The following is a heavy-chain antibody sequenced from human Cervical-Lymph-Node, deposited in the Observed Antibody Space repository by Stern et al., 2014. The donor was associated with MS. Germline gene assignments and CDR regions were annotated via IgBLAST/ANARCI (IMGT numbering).Heavy chain of an antibody. CDR2: IYYRGRN. J-gene: IGHJ6*02. CDR1: GGSVSSSSFY. D-gene: IGHD3/OR15-3a*01. V-gene: IGHV4-61*03. Sequence: QVQLQESGPGLVKPSETLSLTCTVSGGSVSSSSFYWSWIRQPPGKGLEWIGYIYYRGRNKNNPYLKSRVTLSIDPFHNHLSLELSSLTAADTAVYYCARDGLYCMDVWGQGTSVIVSS. CDR3: ARDGLYCMDV.